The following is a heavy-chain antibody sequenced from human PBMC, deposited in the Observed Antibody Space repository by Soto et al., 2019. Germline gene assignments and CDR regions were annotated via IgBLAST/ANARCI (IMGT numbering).Heavy chain of an antibody. V-gene: IGHV3-23*01. CDR1: GFTFSSYA. Sequence: GGSRRLSWAAAGFTFSSYAMSWDRQAQEEGREWVSAIRGIGGSTYYAHSWKGRFTISRDNSKNTLYLQMNSLRAEDTAVYYCAKRNWELLRWYFYFDYWGQGTLVTVSS. D-gene: IGHD1-26*01. CDR3: AKRNWELLRWYFYFDY. CDR2: IRGIGGST. J-gene: IGHJ4*02.